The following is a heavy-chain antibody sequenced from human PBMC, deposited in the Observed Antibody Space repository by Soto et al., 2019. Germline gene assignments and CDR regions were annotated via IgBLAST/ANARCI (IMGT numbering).Heavy chain of an antibody. J-gene: IGHJ6*02. D-gene: IGHD5-12*01. CDR2: ISAYNGNT. Sequence: ASVKVSCKASCYTFTSYGISWVRQAPGQGLEWMGWISAYNGNTNYAQKLQGRVTMTTDTSTSTAYMELRSLRSVDTAVYYCARWVRGYSGYDSSYYYATDVRG. CDR1: CYTFTSYG. V-gene: IGHV1-18*01. CDR3: ARWVRGYSGYDSSYYYATDV.